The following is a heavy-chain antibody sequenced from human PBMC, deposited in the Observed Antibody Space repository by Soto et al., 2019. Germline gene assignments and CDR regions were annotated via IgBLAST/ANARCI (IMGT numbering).Heavy chain of an antibody. Sequence: SXKVSFKASGYTXTSYGIRLVRQAPGQGLEWMGWISAYNGNTNYAQKLQGRVTMTTDTSTSTAYMELRSLRSDDTAVYYCARVGYCSGGSCYQTPFDYWGQGTLVTVS. J-gene: IGHJ4*02. V-gene: IGHV1-18*04. CDR2: ISAYNGNT. CDR1: GYTXTSYG. CDR3: ARVGYCSGGSCYQTPFDY. D-gene: IGHD2-15*01.